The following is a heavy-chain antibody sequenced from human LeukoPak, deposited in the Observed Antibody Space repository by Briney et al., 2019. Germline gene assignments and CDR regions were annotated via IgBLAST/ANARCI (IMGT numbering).Heavy chain of an antibody. D-gene: IGHD2-2*01. V-gene: IGHV3-7*01. CDR3: ARERWDEWCSSTSCSGGWFDP. J-gene: IGHJ5*02. CDR1: GFTFSSYW. Sequence: GGSLRLSCAASGFTFSSYWMSWVRQAPGKGLEWVAHIKQDGSEKYYVDSVKGRFTISRDNSKNTLYLQMNSLRAEDTAVYYCARERWDEWCSSTSCSGGWFDPWGQGTLVTVSS. CDR2: IKQDGSEK.